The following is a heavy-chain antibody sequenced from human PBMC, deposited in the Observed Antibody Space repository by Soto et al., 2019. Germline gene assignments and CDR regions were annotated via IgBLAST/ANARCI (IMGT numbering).Heavy chain of an antibody. CDR1: GGSISSYY. J-gene: IGHJ5*02. CDR2: IYYSGST. D-gene: IGHD3-10*01. Sequence: LSLTCTVSGGSISSYYWSWIRQPPGKGLEWIGYIYYSGSTNYNPSLKSRVTISVDTSKNQFSLKLSSVTAADTAVYYCAKYGSGSSVWFDPWGQGTLVTVSS. CDR3: AKYGSGSSVWFDP. V-gene: IGHV4-59*01.